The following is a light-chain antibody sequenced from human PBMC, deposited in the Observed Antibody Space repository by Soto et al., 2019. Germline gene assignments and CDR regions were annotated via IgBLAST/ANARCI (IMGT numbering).Light chain of an antibody. Sequence: QSVLTQPPSVSGAPGQRVTISCTGRSSNIGAGYNVHWYQQLPGTAPKLLIYGNSNRPSGVPDRFSGSKSGTSASLAITGLQAEDDADYYCQSYDSSLSGWVFGGGTKLTVL. J-gene: IGLJ3*02. V-gene: IGLV1-40*01. CDR2: GNS. CDR3: QSYDSSLSGWV. CDR1: SSNIGAGYN.